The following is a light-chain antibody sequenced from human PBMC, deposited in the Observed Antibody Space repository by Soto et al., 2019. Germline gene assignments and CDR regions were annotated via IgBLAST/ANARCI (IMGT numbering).Light chain of an antibody. V-gene: IGLV1-40*01. CDR3: QSYDSSLSVV. J-gene: IGLJ2*01. CDR2: GNS. Sequence: QSVLTQPPSVSGAPGQRVTISCTGSSSNIGAGYDVHWYQQLPGTAPKLLMYGNSNRPSGVPDRCSGSKSGTSASLAITKLQAEDEADYYCQSYDSSLSVVFGGGTKVTVL. CDR1: SSNIGAGYD.